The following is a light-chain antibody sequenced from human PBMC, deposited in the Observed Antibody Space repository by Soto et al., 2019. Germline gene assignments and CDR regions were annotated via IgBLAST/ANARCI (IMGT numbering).Light chain of an antibody. Sequence: DIQMTQSPSSLSASVGDRVTITCRASQTISTYLNWYQQNPGKAPKLLIYAASSLQSGVPSRFSGSGSGTDFPLTISSLQPEDFATYCCQQSSGLPYTFGQGTKLEIK. CDR1: QTISTY. V-gene: IGKV1-39*01. CDR2: AAS. CDR3: QQSSGLPYT. J-gene: IGKJ2*01.